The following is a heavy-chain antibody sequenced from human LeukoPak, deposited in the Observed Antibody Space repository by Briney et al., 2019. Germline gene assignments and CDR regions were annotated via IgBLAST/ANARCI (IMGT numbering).Heavy chain of an antibody. CDR1: GYTFTSYG. J-gene: IGHJ4*02. CDR2: ISAYNGNT. CDR3: ARDYGGNPAEFFDY. D-gene: IGHD4-23*01. Sequence: ASVKVSCKASGYTFTSYGISWVRQAPGQGLEWMGWISAYNGNTNYAQKLQGRVTMTTDTSTSTAYMELRSLRSDDTAVYYCARDYGGNPAEFFDYWGQGTLVTVSS. V-gene: IGHV1-18*01.